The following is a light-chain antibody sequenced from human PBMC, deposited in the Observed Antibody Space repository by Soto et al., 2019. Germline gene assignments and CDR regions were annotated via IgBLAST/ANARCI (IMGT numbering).Light chain of an antibody. V-gene: IGKV3-15*01. Sequence: IVMTQSPSILSVSPGEGATLSCRASQSVNINLAWYQQKPGQAPRLLIYGAFNRATGIPARFSGSGSGTEFTLTISSLQSEDFAVYYCQQYNNWPPCTFGQGTKVE. CDR2: GAF. CDR3: QQYNNWPPCT. CDR1: QSVNIN. J-gene: IGKJ1*01.